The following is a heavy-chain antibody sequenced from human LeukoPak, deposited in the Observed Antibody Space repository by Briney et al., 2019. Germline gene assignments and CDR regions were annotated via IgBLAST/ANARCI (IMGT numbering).Heavy chain of an antibody. CDR3: ARARDIGYYLDY. D-gene: IGHD2-21*02. V-gene: IGHV4-39*07. CDR2: IYYSGST. J-gene: IGHJ4*02. Sequence: SETLSLTCTVSGGSISSGTYYWGWIRQPPGKGLEWIGSIYYSGSTYYNPSLRSRVTISVDTSKNQFSLRLSSVTAADTAVYYCARARDIGYYLDYWGQGTLVTVSS. CDR1: GGSISSGTYY.